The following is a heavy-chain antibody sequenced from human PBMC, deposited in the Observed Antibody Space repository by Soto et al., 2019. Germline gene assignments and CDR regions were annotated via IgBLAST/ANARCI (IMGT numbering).Heavy chain of an antibody. J-gene: IGHJ4*02. CDR2: ISGSGGST. V-gene: IGHV3-23*01. CDR1: GFTFRSYA. D-gene: IGHD3-10*01. CDR3: AKDNPLLWMDY. Sequence: PGGSLRLSCAASGFTFRSYAMSWVRQAPGKGLEWVSGISGSGGSTYYADSVKGRLTISRDNSKNTQYLQMNSMRAENPAVYYCAKDNPLLWMDYWGQGTLHTVPS.